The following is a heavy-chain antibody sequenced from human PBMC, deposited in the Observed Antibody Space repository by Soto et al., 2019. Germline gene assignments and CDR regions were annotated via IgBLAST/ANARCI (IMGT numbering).Heavy chain of an antibody. V-gene: IGHV4-38-2*01. Sequence: PSETLSLTCEASGDSISSGHYWGWIRQPPGKGLEWIGSIYHTGTTYYNPSLESRVTMSVDTSKNQFSLRVRSVTAADTAVYYCSRFSISGYYCWFDAWGQGTLVTVSS. CDR2: IYHTGTT. CDR1: GDSISSGHY. D-gene: IGHD3-22*01. J-gene: IGHJ5*02. CDR3: SRFSISGYYCWFDA.